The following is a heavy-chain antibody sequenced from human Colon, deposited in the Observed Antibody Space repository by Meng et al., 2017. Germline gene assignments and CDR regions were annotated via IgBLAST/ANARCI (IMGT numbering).Heavy chain of an antibody. CDR2: IPHRGSA. Sequence: QVQLRESGPGLVKPSETLSLTCAVTGDSITSNNWWSWVRQPPGKGLEWVGEIPHRGSAAYNPSLKSRVSMSIGIPKNQFSLNLTSVTAADTAVYYCLRGSGGSVWGQGTLVTVSS. D-gene: IGHD3-10*01. J-gene: IGHJ4*02. CDR3: LRGSGGSV. CDR1: GDSITSNNW. V-gene: IGHV4-4*02.